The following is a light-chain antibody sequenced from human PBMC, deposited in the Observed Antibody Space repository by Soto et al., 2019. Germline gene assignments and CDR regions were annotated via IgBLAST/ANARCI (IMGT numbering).Light chain of an antibody. CDR2: DAY. CDR3: QQRSNWPPLT. CDR1: QSVSSY. J-gene: IGKJ3*01. V-gene: IGKV3-11*01. Sequence: EIVLTQSPATLSLSPGERATLSCRASQSVSSYLAWYQQKRGQAPRLLIYDAYNRTTGIPARFSGSGSGTDFTLTISSLEPEDFAVYYCQQRSNWPPLTIGPGTKVDIK.